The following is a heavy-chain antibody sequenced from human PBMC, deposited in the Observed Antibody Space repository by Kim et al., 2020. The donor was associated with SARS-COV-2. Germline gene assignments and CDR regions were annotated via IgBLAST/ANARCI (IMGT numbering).Heavy chain of an antibody. V-gene: IGHV3-23*01. CDR3: AKMVIMDGYNYFYYYAGR. CDR1: GFTFDTYA. CDR2: ISGGALNK. J-gene: IGHJ6*02. Sequence: GGSLILSCVASGFTFDTYAMSWVRQAPGKGLEWVSVISGGALNKFYADSVRGRFTISRDNSKDTLYLQMNSLRDEDTALYYCAKMVIMDGYNYFYYYAGRLGPRDHGHRLL. D-gene: IGHD2-21*01.